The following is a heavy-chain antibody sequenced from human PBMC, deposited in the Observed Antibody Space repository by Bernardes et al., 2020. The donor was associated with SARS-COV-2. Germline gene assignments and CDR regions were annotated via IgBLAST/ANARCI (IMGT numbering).Heavy chain of an antibody. J-gene: IGHJ5*02. V-gene: IGHV1-2*02. CDR2: INPHSGGT. CDR3: VRASGGSGFDP. CDR1: GYSSTGHY. D-gene: IGHD2-8*02. Sequence: ASVKVSCKASGYSSTGHYMHWARQAPGQGLEWIGWINPHSGGTNYAQKFQGRVTMTTDTSISTGYMELSRLRSDDTAVYYCVRASGGSGFDPWGQGTLVTVSS.